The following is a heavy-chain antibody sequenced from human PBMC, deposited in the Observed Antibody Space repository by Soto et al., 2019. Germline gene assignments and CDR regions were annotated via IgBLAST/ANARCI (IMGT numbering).Heavy chain of an antibody. CDR3: SRSESGYSYGWGYYDNMDV. V-gene: IGHV3-30-3*01. D-gene: IGHD5-18*01. J-gene: IGHJ6*02. CDR1: GFTFSTYA. CDR2: ISYDGTNT. Sequence: GGSLRLSCAASGFTFSTYAMHWVRQAPGKGLERVAVISYDGTNTYYADFVKGRFTIARDNSKNTLYLQMHNLRVEDTAVYYGSRSESGYSYGWGYYDNMDVWGQGTTVTVSS.